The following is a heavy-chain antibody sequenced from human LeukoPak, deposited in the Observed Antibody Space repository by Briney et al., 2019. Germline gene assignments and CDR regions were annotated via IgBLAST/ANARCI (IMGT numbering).Heavy chain of an antibody. Sequence: GGSLRLSCAASGFTVSSNYMSWVRQAPGKGLEWVSVIYSGGSTYYADSVKGRFTISRDNSKNTLHLQMNSLRAEDTAVYYCASTGTYYYYGMDVWGQGTTVTVSS. CDR2: IYSGGST. J-gene: IGHJ6*02. V-gene: IGHV3-66*01. CDR3: ASTGTYYYYGMDV. CDR1: GFTVSSNY. D-gene: IGHD2-8*02.